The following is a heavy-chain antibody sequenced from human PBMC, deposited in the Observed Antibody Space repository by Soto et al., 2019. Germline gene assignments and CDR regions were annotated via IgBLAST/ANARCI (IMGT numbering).Heavy chain of an antibody. J-gene: IGHJ5*02. CDR2: ISHDGINK. CDR3: ARDMYSSDYFVKWFEP. D-gene: IGHD6-19*01. Sequence: QVRLVESGGGVVQPGRSLRLSCTASGFSFSSYAMYWFRQPPGKGLEWVAVISHDGINKHYADSVKGRVTVSRDNSNHAMDVQLNSLRGEETAMYYCARDMYSSDYFVKWFEPWGQRTLVTVSS. CDR1: GFSFSSYA. V-gene: IGHV3-30-3*01.